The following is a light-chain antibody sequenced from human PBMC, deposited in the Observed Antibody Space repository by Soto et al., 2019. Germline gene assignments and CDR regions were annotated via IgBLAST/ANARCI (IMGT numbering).Light chain of an antibody. Sequence: EIVLTQSPDTLSFSPGEKATLSCRASQTIPRNFLAWFQQKPGQAPRLLIYGSSNRPSVIPDRFSGGGSRTDFTLTISRLEPEDFAVYYCHQYGSSPPWTFGQGTKVEI. CDR2: GSS. J-gene: IGKJ1*01. V-gene: IGKV3-20*01. CDR3: HQYGSSPPWT. CDR1: QTIPRNF.